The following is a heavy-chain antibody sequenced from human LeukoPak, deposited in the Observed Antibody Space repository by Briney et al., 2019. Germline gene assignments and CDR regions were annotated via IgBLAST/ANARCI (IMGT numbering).Heavy chain of an antibody. D-gene: IGHD3-22*01. J-gene: IGHJ5*02. CDR1: GGSFSGYY. CDR3: ARGVIVVVITTLSDGHWFDP. CDR2: INHSGST. Sequence: ASETLSLTCAVYGGSFSGYYWSWIRQPPGKGLEWIGEINHSGSTNYNPSLKSRVTISVDTSKNQFSLKLSSVTAADTAVYYCARGVIVVVITTLSDGHWFDPWGQGTLVTVSS. V-gene: IGHV4-34*01.